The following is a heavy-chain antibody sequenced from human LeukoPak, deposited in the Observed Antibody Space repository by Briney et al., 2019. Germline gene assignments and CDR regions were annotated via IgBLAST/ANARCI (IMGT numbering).Heavy chain of an antibody. CDR2: INWNGGST. D-gene: IGHD5-18*01. Sequence: GGSLRLSCAASGFTFDDYGMSWVTQAPGKRLEWVSGINWNGGSTGYADSVKGRFTISRDNAKNSLYVQMNSLRAEDTALYYCARARWIQLWLSGFDYWGQGTLVTVSS. CDR1: GFTFDDYG. J-gene: IGHJ4*02. CDR3: ARARWIQLWLSGFDY. V-gene: IGHV3-20*04.